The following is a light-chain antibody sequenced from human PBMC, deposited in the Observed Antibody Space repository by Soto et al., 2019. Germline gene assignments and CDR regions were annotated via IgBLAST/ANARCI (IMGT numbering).Light chain of an antibody. V-gene: IGKV3-20*01. CDR1: QSVSSSY. Sequence: EIVLTQSPGTLSLSPGERATLSCRASQSVSSSYLAWYQQKPGQAPRLLIYGASSRATGIPDRFSGGGSGTDFNLTISRLEPEDFAVYYCQHYGSSQTCGQGTKVEIK. CDR3: QHYGSSQT. J-gene: IGKJ1*01. CDR2: GAS.